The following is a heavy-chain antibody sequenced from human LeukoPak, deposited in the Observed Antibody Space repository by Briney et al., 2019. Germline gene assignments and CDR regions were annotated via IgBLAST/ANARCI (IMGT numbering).Heavy chain of an antibody. CDR1: GFTFSSYA. Sequence: SGGSLRLSCAASGFTFSSYAMLWVRQSPGKGLEYVSAISSNGGSTYYANSVKGRFTISRDNSKNTLYLQMGSLRAEDRAVYYCATIAVAGGEDYWGEGALVTVSS. CDR2: ISSNGGST. J-gene: IGHJ4*02. CDR3: ATIAVAGGEDY. D-gene: IGHD6-19*01. V-gene: IGHV3-64*01.